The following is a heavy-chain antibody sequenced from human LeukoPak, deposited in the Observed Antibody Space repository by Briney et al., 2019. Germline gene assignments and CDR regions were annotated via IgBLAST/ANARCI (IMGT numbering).Heavy chain of an antibody. J-gene: IGHJ4*01. CDR3: AKLLRDVTIYDF. CDR2: INQDESAK. D-gene: IGHD5-24*01. V-gene: IGHV3-7*01. Sequence: GGSLRLSCAASGFTFSSYAMSWVRQAPGKGLEWVASINQDESAKFHVDSVKGRFTISRDNAKNSLFLQMNSLRVEDTAFYYCAKLLRDVTIYDFWGHGALVTVSS. CDR1: GFTFSSYA.